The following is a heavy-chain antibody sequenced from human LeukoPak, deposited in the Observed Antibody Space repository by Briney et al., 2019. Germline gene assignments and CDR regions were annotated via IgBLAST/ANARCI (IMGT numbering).Heavy chain of an antibody. CDR3: ARGHYIAAAGTFWFDP. CDR2: INSDGSST. Sequence: PGGSLRLSCAASGFTFSSYWMHWVRQAPGKGLVWVSRINSDGSSTNYADSVKGRLTISRDNAKNTLYLQMNSLRAEDTAVYYCARGHYIAAAGTFWFDPWGQGTLVTVSS. V-gene: IGHV3-74*01. J-gene: IGHJ5*02. CDR1: GFTFSSYW. D-gene: IGHD6-13*01.